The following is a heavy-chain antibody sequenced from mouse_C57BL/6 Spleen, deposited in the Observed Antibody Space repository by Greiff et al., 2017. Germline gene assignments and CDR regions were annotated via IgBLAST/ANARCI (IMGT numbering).Heavy chain of an antibody. CDR1: GFSFNTYA. V-gene: IGHV10-1*01. CDR2: IRSKSNNYAT. Sequence: EVKLMESGGGLVQPKGSLKLSCAASGFSFNTYAMNWVRQAPGQGLEWVARIRSKSNNYATYYADSVKDRFTISRADSESMLYLHMNNLKTEDTAMYYCVRQITTVVATDYYAMDYWGQGTSVTVSS. D-gene: IGHD1-1*01. CDR3: VRQITTVVATDYYAMDY. J-gene: IGHJ4*01.